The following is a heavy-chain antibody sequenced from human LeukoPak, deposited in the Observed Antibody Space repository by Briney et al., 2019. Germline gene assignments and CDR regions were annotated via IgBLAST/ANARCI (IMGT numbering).Heavy chain of an antibody. CDR1: GFTFISYA. CDR2: ISGSGGST. D-gene: IGHD2-21*02. V-gene: IGHV3-23*01. J-gene: IGHJ4*02. Sequence: GGSLRLSCATSGFTFISYAMSWVRQAPGKGLAWVSAISGSGGSTYYADSVKGRFTISRDNSKNTLYLQMNSLRAEDTAVYYCAKLIVVVTAIDYWGQGTLVTVSS. CDR3: AKLIVVVTAIDY.